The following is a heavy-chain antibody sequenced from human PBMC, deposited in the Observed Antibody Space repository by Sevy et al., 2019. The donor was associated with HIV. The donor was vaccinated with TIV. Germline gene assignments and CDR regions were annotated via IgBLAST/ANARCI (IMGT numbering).Heavy chain of an antibody. V-gene: IGHV4-4*02. D-gene: IGHD6-19*01. CDR3: ARDPLYSSGWGGLDV. J-gene: IGHJ6*02. CDR1: GGSISSSSW. CDR2: IYHGGST. Sequence: SDTLSLTCAVSGGSISSSSWWSWVRQPPGKRLEWIGEIYHGGSTNYNPSLKSRVTISVDKSKNQFSLKLSSVTAADTAVYYCARDPLYSSGWGGLDVWGQGTTVTVSS.